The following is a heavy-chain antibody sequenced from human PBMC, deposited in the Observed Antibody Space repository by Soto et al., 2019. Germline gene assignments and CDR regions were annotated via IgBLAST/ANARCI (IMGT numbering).Heavy chain of an antibody. J-gene: IGHJ4*02. Sequence: HPGGSLRLSCATSGFSFGGYAVSWVRQAPGKGLDWVSSISGSGATTYYTNSVKGRFTISRDNSKNTVYLQMNSLRAEDTAVYYCAKGSRGYTGYVFDYWGQGA. CDR1: GFSFGGYA. CDR2: ISGSGATT. CDR3: AKGSRGYTGYVFDY. D-gene: IGHD5-12*01. V-gene: IGHV3-23*01.